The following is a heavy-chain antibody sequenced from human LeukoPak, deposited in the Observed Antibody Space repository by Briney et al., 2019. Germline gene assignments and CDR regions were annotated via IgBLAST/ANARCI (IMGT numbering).Heavy chain of an antibody. J-gene: IGHJ4*02. CDR2: IYYSGST. D-gene: IGHD5-18*01. Sequence: PSETLSLTCTVSGGSISSSSYYWGWIRQPPGKGLEWIGSIYYSGSTYNNPSLKSRVTISVDTSKNQFSLKLSSVTAADTAVYYCARGAGGYSYGWGQGTLVTVSS. CDR3: ARGAGGYSYG. V-gene: IGHV4-39*01. CDR1: GGSISSSSYY.